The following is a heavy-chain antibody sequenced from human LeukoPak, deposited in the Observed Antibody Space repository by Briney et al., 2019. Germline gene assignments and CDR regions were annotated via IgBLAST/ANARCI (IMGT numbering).Heavy chain of an antibody. J-gene: IGHJ3*01. D-gene: IGHD3-10*01. CDR1: GYTFTGYY. Sequence: ASVTVSCKASGYTFTGYYMHWLRQAPGQGLEWMGWINPNSGGTNYAQKFQGRVTMTRDTSNSTAYMELSRLRSDDTAVYYCARVWGLSGGYWGQGTMVTVSS. CDR3: ARVWGLSGGY. CDR2: INPNSGGT. V-gene: IGHV1-2*02.